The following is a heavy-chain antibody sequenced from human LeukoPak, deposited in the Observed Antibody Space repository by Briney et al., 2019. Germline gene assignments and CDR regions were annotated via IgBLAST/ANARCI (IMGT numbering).Heavy chain of an antibody. CDR1: GYTFTGYY. CDR2: ISAYNGKT. V-gene: IGHV1-18*04. CDR3: ARDGTNWFDP. Sequence: ASVKVSCKASGYTFTGYYMHWVRQAPGQGLEWLGWISAYNGKTNYAQKLQGRVTMTKDTSTRTAYMELRSLRSDDTAVYYCARDGTNWFDPWGQGTLVTVSS. J-gene: IGHJ5*02.